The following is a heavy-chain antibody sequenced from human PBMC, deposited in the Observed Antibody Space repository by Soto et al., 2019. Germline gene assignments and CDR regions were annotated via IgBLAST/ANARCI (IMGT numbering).Heavy chain of an antibody. Sequence: PAGSMRLSSAASGFTFSSYEMNWVRPAPGKGLEWVSYISSSGSTIYYADSVKGRFTIARDNAKNSLYLQMNSLRAEDTAVYYCARHINRNYGHYWGQGTLVTVSS. CDR3: ARHINRNYGHY. V-gene: IGHV3-48*03. CDR2: ISSSGSTI. CDR1: GFTFSSYE. J-gene: IGHJ4*02. D-gene: IGHD4-4*01.